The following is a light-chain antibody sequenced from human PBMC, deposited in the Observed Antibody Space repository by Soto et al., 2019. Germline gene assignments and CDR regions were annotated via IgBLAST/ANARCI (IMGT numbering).Light chain of an antibody. V-gene: IGLV1-51*01. CDR1: SSNIGNNY. Sequence: QSVLTQPPSVSAAPGQKVTISCSGSSSNIGNNYVSWYQQLPGTAPKLLIYDNNKRPSGIPDRFSGSKSGTPATQGITGLQTGDEADYYCGTWDSSLSAGVFGTGTKVTVL. CDR2: DNN. CDR3: GTWDSSLSAGV. J-gene: IGLJ1*01.